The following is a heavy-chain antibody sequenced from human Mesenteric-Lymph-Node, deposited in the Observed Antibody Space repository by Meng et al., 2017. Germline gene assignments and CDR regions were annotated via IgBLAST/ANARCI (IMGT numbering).Heavy chain of an antibody. CDR3: AKGDVWGSYRSPVDY. CDR1: GFTFNTYA. Sequence: EGSRGGCGGGFVQPGGSLILSGAASGFTFNTYAMSWVRQAPGKGLEWVSVISSSGDSTYYADSVKGRFTISRDNSKNTLYLQMNSLRAEDTAVYYCAKGDVWGSYRSPVDYWGQGTLVTVSS. CDR2: ISSSGDST. V-gene: IGHV3-23*04. D-gene: IGHD3-16*02. J-gene: IGHJ4*02.